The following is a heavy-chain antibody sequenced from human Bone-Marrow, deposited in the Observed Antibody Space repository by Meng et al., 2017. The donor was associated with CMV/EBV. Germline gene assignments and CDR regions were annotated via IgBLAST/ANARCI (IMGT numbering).Heavy chain of an antibody. V-gene: IGHV3-66*01. CDR1: GFTVSSNY. J-gene: IGHJ5*02. CDR2: IYSGGST. Sequence: GSLRLSCAAYGFTVSSNYMSWVRQAPGRGLEWVSVIYSGGSTYYADSVKGRFTISRDNSKNTLYLLMNSLRAEDTAVYYCARDVFDPWGQGTLVTVSS. CDR3: ARDVFDP.